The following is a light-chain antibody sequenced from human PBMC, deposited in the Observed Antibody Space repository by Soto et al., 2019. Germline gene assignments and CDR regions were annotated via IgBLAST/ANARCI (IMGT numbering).Light chain of an antibody. J-gene: IGLJ1*01. CDR2: DVS. CDR1: SSDVGAYDY. CDR3: SSFTTSTSYV. V-gene: IGLV2-14*03. Sequence: QSVLTQPASVSGPPGQSITISCTGSSSDVGAYDYVSWYQQHPGEVPKLMIFDVSDRPSGVSNRFSGSKSGYTASLTISGLQAEDEADYYCSSFTTSTSYVFGTGTKLTVL.